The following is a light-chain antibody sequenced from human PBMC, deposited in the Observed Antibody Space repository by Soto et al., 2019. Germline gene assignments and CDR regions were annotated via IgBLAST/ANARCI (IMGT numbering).Light chain of an antibody. CDR3: QRYNSNSRT. CDR1: QNVNKW. Sequence: DLQMTHSPSTLSASVGDRVTITCRASQNVNKWVAWYQQKPGKAPKFLIYDASVLESGVPSRFSGSGSGTEFTLTISSLQPGDFATYYCQRYNSNSRTFGQGTKVDIK. CDR2: DAS. V-gene: IGKV1-5*01. J-gene: IGKJ1*01.